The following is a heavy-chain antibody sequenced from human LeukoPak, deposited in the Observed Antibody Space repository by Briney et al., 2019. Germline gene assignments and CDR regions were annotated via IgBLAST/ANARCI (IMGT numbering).Heavy chain of an antibody. Sequence: SETLSLTCTVSGDSISGNYYYWGWIRQPPGKGLEWIASIYYGGSTYYNPSLKSRVTISADTSKNQFSLRVTSVTAEDTAVYYCARVGGVVPAAIRGWFDPWGQGTLVTVSS. J-gene: IGHJ5*02. CDR1: GDSISGNYYY. CDR2: IYYGGST. D-gene: IGHD2-2*02. CDR3: ARVGGVVPAAIRGWFDP. V-gene: IGHV4-39*01.